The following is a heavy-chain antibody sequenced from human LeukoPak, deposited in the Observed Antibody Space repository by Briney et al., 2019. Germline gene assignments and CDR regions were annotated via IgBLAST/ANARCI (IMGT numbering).Heavy chain of an antibody. CDR1: GYTFTSYY. CDR3: ARGRWELLRSPVLVY. Sequence: ASVKVSCKASGYTFTSYYMHWVRQAPGQGLEWMGIINPSGGSTSYAQKFQGRVTMTRDMSTSTVYMELSSLRSEDTAVYYCARGRWELLRSPVLVYWGQGTPVTVSS. CDR2: INPSGGST. V-gene: IGHV1-46*01. D-gene: IGHD1-26*01. J-gene: IGHJ4*02.